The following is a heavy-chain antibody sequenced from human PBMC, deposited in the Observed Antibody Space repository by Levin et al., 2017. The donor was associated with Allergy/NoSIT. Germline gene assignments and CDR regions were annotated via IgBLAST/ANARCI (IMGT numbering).Heavy chain of an antibody. CDR1: GFIFSEYW. CDR3: TRDGRDPH. D-gene: IGHD1-26*01. J-gene: IGHJ4*02. CDR2: IRQDGSAK. Sequence: GGSLRLSCAASGFIFSEYWMSWVRQTPGKGLEWVANIRQDGSAKNYVDSVKGRFTISRDNAKNSLYLQMNSLRVEDTAVYFCTRDGRDPHWGQGTLVSVSS. V-gene: IGHV3-7*01.